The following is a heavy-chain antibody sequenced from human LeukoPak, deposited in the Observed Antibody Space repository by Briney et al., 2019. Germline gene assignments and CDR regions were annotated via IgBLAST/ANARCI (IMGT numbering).Heavy chain of an antibody. V-gene: IGHV3-48*01. CDR2: ISSSSSTI. CDR3: ARQNQNVLRFLEWLSYFDY. Sequence: GGSLRLSCAASGFTFSSYSMNWVRQAPGKGLEWVSYISSSSSTIYYADSVKGRFTISRDNAKNSLYLQMNSLSAEDTAVYYCARQNQNVLRFLEWLSYFDYWRQGTLVTVSS. CDR1: GFTFSSYS. J-gene: IGHJ4*02. D-gene: IGHD3-3*01.